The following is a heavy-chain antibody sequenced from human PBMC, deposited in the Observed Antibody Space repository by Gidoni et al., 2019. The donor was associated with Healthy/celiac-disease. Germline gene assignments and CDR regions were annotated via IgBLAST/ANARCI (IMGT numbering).Heavy chain of an antibody. J-gene: IGHJ6*02. D-gene: IGHD2-15*01. V-gene: IGHV1-69*01. CDR3: ARELGYCSGGSCYGEYYGMDV. CDR1: GGPFSSYA. CDR2: IIPIFGTA. Sequence: QVQLVQSGAEVKKPGSSVKVSCQASGGPFSSYAISGVRQAPGQGLEWMGGIIPIFGTANYAQKFQGRVTITADESTSTAYMELSSLRSEDTAVYYCARELGYCSGGSCYGEYYGMDVWGQGTTVTVSS.